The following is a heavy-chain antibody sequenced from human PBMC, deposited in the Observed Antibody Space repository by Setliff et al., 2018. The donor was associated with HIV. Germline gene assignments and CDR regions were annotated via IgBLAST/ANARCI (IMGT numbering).Heavy chain of an antibody. CDR3: ARSTTAD. D-gene: IGHD4-17*01. J-gene: IGHJ4*02. CDR1: GYTFTDYY. V-gene: IGHV1-2*02. CDR2: IYPNTGGT. Sequence: ASVKVSCKASGYTFTDYYIHWVRQAPGQGLEWMGWIYPNTGGTNYAQKFQGRVTMTRDTSISTAYMELSRLRSDVTAVYYCARSTTADWGQGTMVTVPS.